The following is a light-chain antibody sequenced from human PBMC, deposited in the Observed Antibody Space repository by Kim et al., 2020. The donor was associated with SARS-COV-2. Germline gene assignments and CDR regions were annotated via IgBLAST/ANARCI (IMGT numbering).Light chain of an antibody. Sequence: FSPGERATLSCRASQTVSNYLAWYQQKPGQAPRLLIYDASDRATGVPDRFSGSGSGTDFTLTISALEPEDFAVYYCQQRSNWPPNTFGQGTKLEI. V-gene: IGKV3-11*01. CDR2: DAS. J-gene: IGKJ2*01. CDR3: QQRSNWPPNT. CDR1: QTVSNY.